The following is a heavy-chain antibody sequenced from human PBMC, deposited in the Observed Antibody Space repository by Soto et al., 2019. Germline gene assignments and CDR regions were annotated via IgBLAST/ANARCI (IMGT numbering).Heavy chain of an antibody. CDR1: GFTFSSYG. J-gene: IGHJ4*02. Sequence: QVQLVESGGGVVQPGRSLRLSCAASGFTFSSYGMHWVRQAPGKGLEWVAVIWYDGSNKYYADSVKGRFTISRDNSQNTLYLQMTSLRAEDTAVYYCARDPSYCSGGSCLAFDYWGQGTLVTVSS. D-gene: IGHD2-15*01. CDR2: IWYDGSNK. V-gene: IGHV3-33*01. CDR3: ARDPSYCSGGSCLAFDY.